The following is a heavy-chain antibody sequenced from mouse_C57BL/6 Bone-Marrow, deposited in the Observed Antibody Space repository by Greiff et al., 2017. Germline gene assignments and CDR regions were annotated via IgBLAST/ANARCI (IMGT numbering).Heavy chain of an antibody. Sequence: IQLQQSGPGLVQPSQSLSITCTVSGFSLTSYGVRWVRQSPGKGLEWLGVIWRGGSTDYNATFMSTVSITKDNSKRQFFFKMISLQADDTDIYFCAPVGPCFAYWGQGTLVTASA. J-gene: IGHJ3*01. CDR1: GFSLTSYG. CDR2: IWRGGST. V-gene: IGHV2-5*01. CDR3: APVGPCFAY.